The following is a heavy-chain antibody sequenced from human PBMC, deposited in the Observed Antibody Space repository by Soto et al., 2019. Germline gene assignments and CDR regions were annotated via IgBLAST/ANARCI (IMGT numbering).Heavy chain of an antibody. J-gene: IGHJ3*02. CDR3: ARSIGYCSGGSCQAVDAFDI. CDR1: GGSFSGYY. V-gene: IGHV4-34*01. Sequence: SETLSLTCAVYGGSFSGYYWSWIRQPPGKGLEWIGEINHSGSTNYNPSLKSRVTISVDTSKNQFSLKLSSVTAADTAVYYFARSIGYCSGGSCQAVDAFDIWGQGTMVTVSS. D-gene: IGHD2-15*01. CDR2: INHSGST.